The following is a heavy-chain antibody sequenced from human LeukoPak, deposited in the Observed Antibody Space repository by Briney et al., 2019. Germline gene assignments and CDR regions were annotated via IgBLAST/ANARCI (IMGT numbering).Heavy chain of an antibody. D-gene: IGHD1-26*01. V-gene: IGHV3-23*01. CDR3: ARDGYSGSYYRLYYFFMDV. J-gene: IGHJ6*03. Sequence: PGGSLRLSCVVSGFTFTSYAMSWVRQAPGKGLESVSAISGGGDNTYYADSVKGRFTISRDNSENTLYLQMNSLRGEDTAVYYCARDGYSGSYYRLYYFFMDVWGKGTTVTVSS. CDR1: GFTFTSYA. CDR2: ISGGGDNT.